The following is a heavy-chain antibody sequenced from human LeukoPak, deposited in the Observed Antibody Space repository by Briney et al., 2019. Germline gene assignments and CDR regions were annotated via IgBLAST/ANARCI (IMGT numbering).Heavy chain of an antibody. V-gene: IGHV3-23*01. J-gene: IGHJ3*02. D-gene: IGHD1-26*01. Sequence: GGSLRLSCAASGFTFDSYAMSWVRQAPGKGLEWVSTISGSGGSTYYADSVKGRFTISRDNSKNSLYLQMNSLRAEDTAVYYCARDRGSYYAKRWAPDAFDIWGQGTMVTVSS. CDR2: ISGSGGST. CDR1: GFTFDSYA. CDR3: ARDRGSYYAKRWAPDAFDI.